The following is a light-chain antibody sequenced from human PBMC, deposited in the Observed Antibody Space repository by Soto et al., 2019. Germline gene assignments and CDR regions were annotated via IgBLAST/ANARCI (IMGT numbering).Light chain of an antibody. CDR3: GTWDSSLSAVV. V-gene: IGLV1-51*01. CDR2: DNH. CDR1: SSNIGNNY. Sequence: QSVLTQPPSVSAGPGQKVTISCSGSSSNIGNNYVSWYQQLPGTAPKLLIYDNHKRPSGIPDRFSGSKSGTSATLGITGLQTGDEADYYCGTWDSSLSAVVFGGGTKLTVL. J-gene: IGLJ2*01.